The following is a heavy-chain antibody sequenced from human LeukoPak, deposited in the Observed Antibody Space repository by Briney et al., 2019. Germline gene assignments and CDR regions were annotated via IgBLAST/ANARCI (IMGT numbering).Heavy chain of an antibody. D-gene: IGHD5-24*01. CDR1: GFTVSRNY. Sequence: PGGSLRLSCAAAGFTVSRNYMSWVRQAPGKGREWVSVIYSGGSTYYADSVKGRFTISSDNSKHTLYLQMNSLRAEDTAVYYCARDFRDGYTFSSDYWGQGTLVTVSS. V-gene: IGHV3-53*01. CDR2: IYSGGST. J-gene: IGHJ4*02. CDR3: ARDFRDGYTFSSDY.